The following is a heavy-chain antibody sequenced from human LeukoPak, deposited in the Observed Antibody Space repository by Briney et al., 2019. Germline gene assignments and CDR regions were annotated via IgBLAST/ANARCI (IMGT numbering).Heavy chain of an antibody. CDR2: IYSGGST. V-gene: IGHV3-53*01. CDR1: GFTVSSNY. J-gene: IGHJ3*02. CDR3: AKEQGSSSAGGYDAFDI. Sequence: GGSLRLSCAASGFTVSSNYMSWVRQAPGKGLEWVSVIYSGGSTYYADSVKGRFTISRDNSKNTLYLQMNSLRAEDTAVYYCAKEQGSSSAGGYDAFDIWGQGTMVTVSS. D-gene: IGHD6-6*01.